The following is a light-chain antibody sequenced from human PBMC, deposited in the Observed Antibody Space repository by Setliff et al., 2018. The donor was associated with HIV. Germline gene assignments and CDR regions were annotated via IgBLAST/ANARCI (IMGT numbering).Light chain of an antibody. J-gene: IGLJ1*01. V-gene: IGLV2-14*03. CDR1: SSDVGGVNS. CDR3: RSYTTSTTPYV. Sequence: QSALTKPASVSGSPGQSITISCPGTSSDVGGVNSVYWYQQHPDKAPKLIIYEVTNRPSGVSDRFFGSKSGNTASLTISGLQTEDEADYYCRSYTTSTTPYVFGTGTKVTVL. CDR2: EVT.